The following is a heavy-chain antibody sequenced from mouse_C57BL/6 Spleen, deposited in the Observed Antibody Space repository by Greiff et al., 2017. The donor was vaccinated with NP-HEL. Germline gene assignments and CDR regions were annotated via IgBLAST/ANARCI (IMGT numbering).Heavy chain of an antibody. CDR2: INPNNGGT. V-gene: IGHV1-26*01. D-gene: IGHD3-3*01. J-gene: IGHJ4*01. Sequence: VQLQQSGPELVKPGASVKISCKASGYTFTDYYMNWVKQSHGKSLEWIGDINPNNGGTSYNQKFKGKATLTVDKSSSTAYMELRSLTSEGSAVYYCARPGRGYAMDYWGQGTSVTVSS. CDR1: GYTFTDYY. CDR3: ARPGRGYAMDY.